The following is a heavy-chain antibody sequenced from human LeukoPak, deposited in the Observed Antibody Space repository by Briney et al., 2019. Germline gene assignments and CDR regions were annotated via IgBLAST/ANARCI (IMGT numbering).Heavy chain of an antibody. D-gene: IGHD6-13*01. J-gene: IGHJ5*02. CDR2: MYYTGNT. V-gene: IGHV4-30-4*07. CDR3: ARVLAAAGNNWFDP. Sequence: PSETLSLTCAVSGGSISSGGYSWGWLRQPPGKGLEWIAYMYYTGNTYYNPSLKSRFTISVDTSKNQFSLKLSSVTAAHTAMYYCARVLAAAGNNWFDPWGQGTLVTVSS. CDR1: GGSISSGGYS.